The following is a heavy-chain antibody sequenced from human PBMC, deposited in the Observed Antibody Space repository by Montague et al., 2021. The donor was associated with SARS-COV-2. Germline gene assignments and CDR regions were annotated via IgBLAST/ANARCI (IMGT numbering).Heavy chain of an antibody. J-gene: IGHJ5*02. CDR2: IYYSGST. CDR3: ARHHSRDTIFGVAKMNWFDP. D-gene: IGHD3-3*01. CDR1: GGSVSSGSYY. V-gene: IGHV4-39*01. Sequence: SETLSLTCTVSGGSVSSGSYYWGWIRQPPGKGLEWIGSIYYSGSTYYNPSLKSRVTISVDTSKNQFSLKLSSVTAADTAVYYCARHHSRDTIFGVAKMNWFDPWGQGTLVTVSS.